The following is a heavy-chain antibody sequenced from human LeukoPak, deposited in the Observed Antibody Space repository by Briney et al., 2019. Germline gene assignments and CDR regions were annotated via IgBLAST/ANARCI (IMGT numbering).Heavy chain of an antibody. CDR2: IYHSGSI. D-gene: IGHD3-22*01. Sequence: KSSETLSLTCTVSAYSISSGYYWGWIRQPPGKGLEWIGSIYHSGSISYNPSHKSRVTISVDTSKNQISLNLTSVTAADTAIYYCARVGSSGYWHYFDYWGQGALVTVSS. CDR3: ARVGSSGYWHYFDY. J-gene: IGHJ4*02. CDR1: AYSISSGYY. V-gene: IGHV4-38-2*02.